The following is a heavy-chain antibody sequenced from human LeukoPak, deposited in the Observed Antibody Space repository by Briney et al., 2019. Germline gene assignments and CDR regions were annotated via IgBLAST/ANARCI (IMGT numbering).Heavy chain of an antibody. CDR3: ARNNRPYCSGGSCYSFFFDY. Sequence: VSVKVSCKASGYTFTSYGISWVRQAPGQGLEWMGWISAYNGNTNYAQKLQGRVTMTTDTSTSTAYMELRSLRSDDTAVYYCARNNRPYCSGGSCYSFFFDYWGQGTLVTVSS. V-gene: IGHV1-18*01. D-gene: IGHD2-15*01. CDR2: ISAYNGNT. J-gene: IGHJ4*02. CDR1: GYTFTSYG.